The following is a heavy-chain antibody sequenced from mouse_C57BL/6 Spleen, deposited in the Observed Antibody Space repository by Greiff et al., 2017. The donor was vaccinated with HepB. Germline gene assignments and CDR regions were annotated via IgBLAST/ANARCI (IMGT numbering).Heavy chain of an antibody. J-gene: IGHJ2*01. CDR2: ISYDGSN. CDR1: GYSITSGYY. D-gene: IGHD3-3*01. CDR3: ARVGQYYFDY. Sequence: EVQRVESGPGLVKPSQSLSLTCSVTGYSITSGYYWNWIRQFPGNKLEWMGYISYDGSNNYNPSLKNRISITRDTSKNQFFLKLNSVTTEDTATYYCARVGQYYFDYWGQGTTLTVSS. V-gene: IGHV3-6*01.